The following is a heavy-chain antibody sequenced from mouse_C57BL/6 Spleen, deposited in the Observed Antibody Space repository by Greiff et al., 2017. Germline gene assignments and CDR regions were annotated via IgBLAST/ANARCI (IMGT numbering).Heavy chain of an antibody. Sequence: VQLQQPGAELVKPGASVKLSCKASGYTFTSYWMQWVKQRPGQGLEWIGEIDPSDSYTNYNQKFKGKATLTVDTSSSTAYMQLSSLTSEDSAVYYCARGGYCVWGQGTTRTVSS. V-gene: IGHV1-50*01. D-gene: IGHD2-3*01. J-gene: IGHJ2*01. CDR3: ARGGYCV. CDR2: IDPSDSYT. CDR1: GYTFTSYW.